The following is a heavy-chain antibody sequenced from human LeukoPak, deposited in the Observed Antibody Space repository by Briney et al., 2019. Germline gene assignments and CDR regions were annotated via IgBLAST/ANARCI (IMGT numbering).Heavy chain of an antibody. CDR2: IYYSGST. V-gene: IGHV4-39*01. Sequence: PSETLSLTCTVSSGSISSSSYYWGWIRQPPGKGLEWIGSIYYSGSTYYNPSLKSRVTISVDTSKNQFSLKLSSVTAADTAVYYCASIAAAGTWFDPWGQGTLVTVSS. J-gene: IGHJ5*02. D-gene: IGHD6-13*01. CDR3: ASIAAAGTWFDP. CDR1: SGSISSSSYY.